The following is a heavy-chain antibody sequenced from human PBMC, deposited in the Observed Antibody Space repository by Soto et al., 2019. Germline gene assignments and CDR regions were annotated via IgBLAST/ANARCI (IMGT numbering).Heavy chain of an antibody. CDR3: TRHESDYYGSGRPLNDAFDI. CDR1: GFTFSGSA. Sequence: GGSLRLSCAASGFTFSGSAMHWVRQASGKGLEWVGRIRSKANSYATAYAASVKGRFTISRDDSKNTAYLQMNSLKTEDTAVYYCTRHESDYYGSGRPLNDAFDIWGQGTMVTVSS. V-gene: IGHV3-73*01. J-gene: IGHJ3*02. CDR2: IRSKANSYAT. D-gene: IGHD3-10*01.